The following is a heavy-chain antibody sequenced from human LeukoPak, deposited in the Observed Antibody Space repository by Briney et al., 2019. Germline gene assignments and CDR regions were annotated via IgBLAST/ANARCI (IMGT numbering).Heavy chain of an antibody. D-gene: IGHD3-10*01. CDR3: TTAGNYYGSGHFDF. Sequence: PGGSLRLSCAASGFTFSNAWMTWARQAPGKGLEWVGRIKSKTDGGTTDYAAPVKDRFTLSRDDSKTTLYLQMNSLKTEDTAVYYCTTAGNYYGSGHFDFWGQGTLVTVSS. CDR2: IKSKTDGGTT. J-gene: IGHJ4*02. V-gene: IGHV3-15*01. CDR1: GFTFSNAW.